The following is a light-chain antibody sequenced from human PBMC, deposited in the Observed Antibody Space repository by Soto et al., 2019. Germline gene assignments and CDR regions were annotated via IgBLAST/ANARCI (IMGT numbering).Light chain of an antibody. CDR3: SSYTSSSTPNV. V-gene: IGLV2-14*01. Sequence: QSVLTQPASVSGSPGQSITISCTGTSSDVGGYNYVSWYQQHPGKAPKLMNYDVSNRPSGVSNRFSGSKSGNTASLTISGLQAEDEADYYCSSYTSSSTPNVFGTGTKVTVL. J-gene: IGLJ1*01. CDR2: DVS. CDR1: SSDVGGYNY.